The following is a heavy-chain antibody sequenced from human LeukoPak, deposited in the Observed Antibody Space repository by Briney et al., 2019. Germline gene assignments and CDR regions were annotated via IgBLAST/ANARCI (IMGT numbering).Heavy chain of an antibody. Sequence: GGSLRLSCAASGFTFSSYSMNWVRQAPGKGLEWVSYISSSSGTIYYADSVKGRFTISRDNAKNSLYLQMNSLRDEDTAVYYCARVPGSGNYYYGMDVWGQGTTVTVSS. CDR2: ISSSSGTI. CDR1: GFTFSSYS. CDR3: ARVPGSGNYYYGMDV. V-gene: IGHV3-48*02. J-gene: IGHJ6*02. D-gene: IGHD3-10*01.